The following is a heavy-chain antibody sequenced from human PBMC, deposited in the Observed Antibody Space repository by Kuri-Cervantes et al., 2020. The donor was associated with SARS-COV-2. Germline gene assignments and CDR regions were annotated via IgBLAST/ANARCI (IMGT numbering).Heavy chain of an antibody. CDR1: GFTFSSYA. CDR2: ISGSGGST. V-gene: IGHV3-23*01. CDR3: ARESSGYYRPDY. J-gene: IGHJ4*02. Sequence: GESLKISCAASGFTFSSYAMSWVRQAPGKGLEWVSAISGSGGSTYYADSVKGRFTISRDNSKKTLYLQMNSLSAEDTAVYYCARESSGYYRPDYWGQGTPVTVSS. D-gene: IGHD3-22*01.